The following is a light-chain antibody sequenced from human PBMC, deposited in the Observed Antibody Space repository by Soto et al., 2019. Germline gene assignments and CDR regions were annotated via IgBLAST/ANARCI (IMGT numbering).Light chain of an antibody. J-gene: IGKJ1*01. Sequence: DIVMTQSPDSLAVSLGERATINCKSSQSVLYSSNNKNYLAWYQQKPGQPPKLLIYWASTRESGVPDRFSGSGSGTDFTLTITSLQAEDVAIYYCHHYYANPRTFGQGTEVEVK. CDR1: QSVLYSSNNKNY. CDR2: WAS. V-gene: IGKV4-1*01. CDR3: HHYYANPRT.